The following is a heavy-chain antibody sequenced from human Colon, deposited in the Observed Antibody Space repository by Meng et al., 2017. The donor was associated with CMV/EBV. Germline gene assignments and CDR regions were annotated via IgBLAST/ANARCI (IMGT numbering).Heavy chain of an antibody. V-gene: IGHV3-48*03. CDR1: GFTFSSYE. CDR2: ISSGGGTI. CDR3: AREAYDVRGLDNWFDS. J-gene: IGHJ5*01. Sequence: GGSLRLSCAAFGFTFSSYEMNWVRQAPGKGLEWISYISSGGGTIYYSDSVKGRFTISRDNAKNSLYLQMKSLRAEDTALYYCAREAYDVRGLDNWFDSWGQGTLVTVSS. D-gene: IGHD3-10*02.